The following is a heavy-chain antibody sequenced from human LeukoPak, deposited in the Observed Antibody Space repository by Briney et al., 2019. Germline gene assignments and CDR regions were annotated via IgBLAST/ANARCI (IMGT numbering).Heavy chain of an antibody. CDR1: GGTFSSYA. Sequence: SVKVSCKASGGTFSSYAISWVRQAPGQGLEWMGGIIPIFGTANYAQKFQGRVTITADESTSTAYMELSSLRSEDTAVYYCMTEGGWGPTDYGDNVYWGQGTLVTVSS. D-gene: IGHD4-17*01. CDR2: IIPIFGTA. J-gene: IGHJ4*02. V-gene: IGHV1-69*13. CDR3: MTEGGWGPTDYGDNVY.